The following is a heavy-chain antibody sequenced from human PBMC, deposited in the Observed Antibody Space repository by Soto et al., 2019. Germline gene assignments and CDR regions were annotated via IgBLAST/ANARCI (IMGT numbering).Heavy chain of an antibody. Sequence: PGESMQISCKGSVYSFTNYWIGWVRQMPGKGLEWMGTIYLGDSDTRYSPSFQGRVTISADKSISAAYLQWGSLKASDTAMYYCARENVWNAGFFAINSCDPWGQGKLVTGSS. CDR3: ARENVWNAGFFAINSCDP. J-gene: IGHJ5*02. CDR1: VYSFTNYW. CDR2: IYLGDSDT. D-gene: IGHD1-1*01. V-gene: IGHV5-51*01.